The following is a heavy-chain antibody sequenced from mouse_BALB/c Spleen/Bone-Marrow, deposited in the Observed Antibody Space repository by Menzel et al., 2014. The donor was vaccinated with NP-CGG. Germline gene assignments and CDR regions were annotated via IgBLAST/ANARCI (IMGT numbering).Heavy chain of an antibody. Sequence: EVQLVESVGGLVKSGGSLKLSCAASGFSFSNYGMSWVRQTPEKRLEWVATISGDGRYTFYSDSVKGRFTISRDNAKNNLYLQLSSLRSEDTALYYCARHAYYDQTEVSFVYWGQGTLVTVSA. CDR2: ISGDGRYT. CDR3: ARHAYYDQTEVSFVY. CDR1: GFSFSNYG. D-gene: IGHD2-4*01. J-gene: IGHJ3*01. V-gene: IGHV5-9-2*01.